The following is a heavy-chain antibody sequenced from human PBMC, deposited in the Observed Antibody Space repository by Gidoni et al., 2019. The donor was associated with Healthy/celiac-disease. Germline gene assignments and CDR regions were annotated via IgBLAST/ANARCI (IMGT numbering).Heavy chain of an antibody. CDR3: ARGFCSGSSCYPHNFDY. J-gene: IGHJ4*02. CDR2: ISSSGSTI. V-gene: IGHV3-11*04. D-gene: IGHD2-15*01. CDR1: GFPFSDYY. Sequence: QVQLVESGGGLVKPGGSLRPSCQAPGFPFSDYYMGWIRQAPGQGLEWVSYISSSGSTIYHADSVKGRFTISRDNAKNSLYLQMNSLRAGDTAVYYCARGFCSGSSCYPHNFDYWGQGTLVTVSS.